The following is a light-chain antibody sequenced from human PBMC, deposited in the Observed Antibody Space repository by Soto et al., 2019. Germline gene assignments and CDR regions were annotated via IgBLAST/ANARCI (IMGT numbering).Light chain of an antibody. J-gene: IGKJ1*01. CDR1: QNVAKF. V-gene: IGKV1-5*01. CDR3: QQCNNLWT. Sequence: EIQMTQSPSTLSSSAGETVSVTCRASQNVAKFLAWHQQKPGRAPEILISDASDRTSGVPSRFSGSGSGTDFTLTISGLEPDDLAIYYCQQCNNLWTFGQGTKVEIK. CDR2: DAS.